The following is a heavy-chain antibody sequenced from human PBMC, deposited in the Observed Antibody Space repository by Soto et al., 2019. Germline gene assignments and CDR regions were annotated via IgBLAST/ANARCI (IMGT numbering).Heavy chain of an antibody. CDR3: ARECDD. CDR1: GYTFTSYA. CDR2: INAGTGNP. V-gene: IGHV1-3*01. J-gene: IGHJ4*02. Sequence: QVQLVQSGAEVKKPGASVKVSCKASGYTFTSYAMHWVRQAPGQRLEWMGWINAGTGNPKYSQKFQGSVTITRDTSVSTAYMELSRVRSEDTALYNGARECDDWGQGTLVTVSS.